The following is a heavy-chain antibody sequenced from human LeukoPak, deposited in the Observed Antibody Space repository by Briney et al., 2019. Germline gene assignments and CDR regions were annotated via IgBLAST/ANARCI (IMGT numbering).Heavy chain of an antibody. Sequence: GRSLRLSCAASGFTFDDYAMHWVRQAPGKGLEWVSGISWNSGSIGYADSVKGRFTISRDNAKNSLYLQMNSLRAEDTALYYCAKDIMGSYGDDAFDIWGQGTMVTVSS. CDR3: AKDIMGSYGDDAFDI. CDR2: ISWNSGSI. J-gene: IGHJ3*02. V-gene: IGHV3-9*01. CDR1: GFTFDDYA. D-gene: IGHD4-17*01.